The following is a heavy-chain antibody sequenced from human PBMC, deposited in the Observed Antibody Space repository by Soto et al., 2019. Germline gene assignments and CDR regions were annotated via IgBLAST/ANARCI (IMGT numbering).Heavy chain of an antibody. CDR2: IIPIFGTA. CDR3: AGVKMATVLYYYYGMDV. J-gene: IGHJ6*02. V-gene: IGHV1-69*01. CDR1: GGTFSSYA. Sequence: QVQLVQSGAEVKKPGSSVKVSCKASGGTFSSYAISWVRQAPGQGLEWMGGIIPIFGTANYAQKFQGRVTITADESTSTAYMELSSLRSEDTAVYYCAGVKMATVLYYYYGMDVWGQGTTVTVSS. D-gene: IGHD5-12*01.